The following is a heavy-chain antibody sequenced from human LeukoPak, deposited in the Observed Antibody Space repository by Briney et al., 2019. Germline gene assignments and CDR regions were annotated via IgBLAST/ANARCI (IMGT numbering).Heavy chain of an antibody. CDR3: ATFAEEEPKDYYYYYGMDV. CDR2: FDPEDGET. J-gene: IGHJ6*02. CDR1: GYTLTELS. Sequence: ASVKVSCKVSGYTLTELSMHWVRQAPGKGLEWMGGFDPEDGETIYAQKFQGRVTMTEDTSTDTAYMELSSLRSEDTAVYYCATFAEEEPKDYYYYYGMDVWGQGTTVTVSS. V-gene: IGHV1-24*01. D-gene: IGHD1-26*01.